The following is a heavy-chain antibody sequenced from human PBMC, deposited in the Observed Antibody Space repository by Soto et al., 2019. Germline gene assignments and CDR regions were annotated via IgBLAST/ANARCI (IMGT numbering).Heavy chain of an antibody. CDR1: GFTFSAYS. CDR2: VNSGGTTK. V-gene: IGHV3-48*01. D-gene: IGHD2-2*01. J-gene: IGHJ4*02. Sequence: EVQLVESGGGLVQPGGSLRLSCAVSGFTFSAYSMNWVRQAPGKGLEWVSYVNSGGTTKYYAGSVKGRFTISRDNAQNLLYLQMNSLRAEDTAIYYCARMSSSVSPGCWGQGTLVTVSS. CDR3: ARMSSSVSPGC.